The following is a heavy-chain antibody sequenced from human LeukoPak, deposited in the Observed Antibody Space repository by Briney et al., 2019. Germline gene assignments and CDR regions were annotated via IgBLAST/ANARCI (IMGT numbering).Heavy chain of an antibody. CDR2: IFHTGSGST. CDR1: GGSISPYY. D-gene: IGHD6-19*01. V-gene: IGHV4-59*08. Sequence: SETLSLTCAVSGGSISPYYWSWIRQPPGKGLEWIGYIFHTGSGSTSHNPSLKSRVTISVDTSKNQFSLNLNSVTAADTAVYYCARHAVYAGSGWAFDYWGQGTLVTVSS. CDR3: ARHAVYAGSGWAFDY. J-gene: IGHJ4*02.